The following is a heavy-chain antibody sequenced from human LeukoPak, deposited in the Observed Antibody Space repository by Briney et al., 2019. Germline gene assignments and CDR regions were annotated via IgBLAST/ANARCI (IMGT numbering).Heavy chain of an antibody. J-gene: IGHJ5*02. Sequence: ASVKVSCKASGYTFTSYYMHWVRQAPGQGLEWMGIINPSGGSTSYAQKLQGRVTMTRDTSTSTVYMELSSLRSEDTAVYYCARGYCSGGSCYHNWFDPWGQGTLVTVSS. CDR1: GYTFTSYY. CDR3: ARGYCSGGSCYHNWFDP. V-gene: IGHV1-46*01. D-gene: IGHD2-15*01. CDR2: INPSGGST.